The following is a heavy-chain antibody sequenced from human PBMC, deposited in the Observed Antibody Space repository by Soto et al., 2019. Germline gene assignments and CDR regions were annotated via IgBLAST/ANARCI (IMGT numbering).Heavy chain of an antibody. J-gene: IGHJ6*02. V-gene: IGHV1-18*01. CDR3: ARLPHLRYYYYGMDV. Sequence: QVQLVQSGAEVKKPGASVKVSCKASGYTFTSYGISWVRQAPGQGLEWMGWISAYNGNTNYAQKLQGRVTMTTDTSTSTAYMELRSPRSDDTAVYYCARLPHLRYYYYGMDVWGQGTTVTVSS. CDR1: GYTFTSYG. D-gene: IGHD4-17*01. CDR2: ISAYNGNT.